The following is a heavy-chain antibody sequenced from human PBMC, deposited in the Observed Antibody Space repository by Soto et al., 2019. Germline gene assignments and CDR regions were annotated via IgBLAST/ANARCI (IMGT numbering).Heavy chain of an antibody. D-gene: IGHD3-10*01. Sequence: PGGSLRLSCAASGFTFSSYAMSWVRQAPGKGLEWVSAISGSGGSTYYADSVKGRFTISRDNSKNTLYLQMNSLRAEDTAVYYCAKSMVRGEPYYYYGMDVWGQGTTVTVSS. CDR2: ISGSGGST. V-gene: IGHV3-23*01. CDR3: AKSMVRGEPYYYYGMDV. J-gene: IGHJ6*02. CDR1: GFTFSSYA.